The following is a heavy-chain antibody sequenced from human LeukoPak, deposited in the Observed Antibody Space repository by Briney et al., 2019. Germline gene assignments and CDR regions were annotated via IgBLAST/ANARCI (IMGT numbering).Heavy chain of an antibody. V-gene: IGHV3-30*18. Sequence: PGGSLRLPGAASGFTFSDYGMHWVRQAPGKGLEWVAVVSYDGTNEKYADPVKGRFTISRDNSKNTLSLQMNSLRADDTAVYYCAKDWANGDYIDHWGQGTLVTVSS. CDR1: GFTFSDYG. D-gene: IGHD2-8*01. CDR2: VSYDGTNE. J-gene: IGHJ4*02. CDR3: AKDWANGDYIDH.